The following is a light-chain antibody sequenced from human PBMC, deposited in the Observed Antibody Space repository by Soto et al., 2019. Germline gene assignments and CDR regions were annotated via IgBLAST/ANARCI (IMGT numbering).Light chain of an antibody. CDR3: QQYGSSLLT. CDR1: QTVGGSY. V-gene: IGKV3-20*01. J-gene: IGKJ3*01. Sequence: EMGLTPSPGTLSLSAGERPTLSCRASQTVGGSYLAWYQQKPGQAPRLLISGTSIRASGVPERFSGGGSGTDFTLTITRLEPEDFAVYYCQQYGSSLLTFGPGTKVDIK. CDR2: GTS.